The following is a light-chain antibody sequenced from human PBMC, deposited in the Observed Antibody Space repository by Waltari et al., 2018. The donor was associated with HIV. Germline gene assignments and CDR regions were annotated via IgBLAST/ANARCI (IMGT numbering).Light chain of an antibody. CDR1: SDLRHYNS. J-gene: IGLJ3*02. CDR3: SSYISSASPE. CDR2: EVS. V-gene: IGLV2-14*01. Sequence: QSALTQPASVSGSPGQSITISCTGTSDLRHYNSVSWYQHHPGKAPKVSIYEVSNRPAGVSSRFSGSISGNTASLTISGLQAEDEADYFCSSYISSASPEFGGGTKVTVL.